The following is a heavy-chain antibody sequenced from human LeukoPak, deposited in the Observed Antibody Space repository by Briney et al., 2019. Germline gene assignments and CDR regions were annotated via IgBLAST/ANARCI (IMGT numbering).Heavy chain of an antibody. CDR2: LSTENRNT. J-gene: IGHJ4*02. Sequence: ASVKVSCKTSGYTFTSYGISWLRQAPGQGLEWRGWLSTENRNTNYAQKVQGRVTMTTDTSTSTAYMELRRLRSDDPAVYYCARDSSRSYDVHYGGKGTLVTVSS. V-gene: IGHV1-18*01. CDR3: ARDSSRSYDVHY. CDR1: GYTFTSYG. D-gene: IGHD1-26*01.